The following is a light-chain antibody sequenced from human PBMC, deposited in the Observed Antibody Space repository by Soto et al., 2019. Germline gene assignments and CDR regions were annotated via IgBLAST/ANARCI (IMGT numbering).Light chain of an antibody. CDR2: SAS. V-gene: IGKV3-20*01. CDR1: QSVISTY. J-gene: IGKJ1*01. Sequence: EIVLTQSPGTLSLSPGQRATLSCRASQSVISTYITWYQQKPGQAPRLLIYSASNRATGVPDRFSGSGSGTDFTLTISRLEPEDFAVYYCQQYDNALWTFGQGTKVEI. CDR3: QQYDNALWT.